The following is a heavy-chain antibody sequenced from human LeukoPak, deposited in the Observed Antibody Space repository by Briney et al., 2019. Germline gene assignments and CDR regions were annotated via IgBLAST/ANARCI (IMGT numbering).Heavy chain of an antibody. Sequence: ASVKVSCKASGYTFTNYYMHWVRQAPGQGLEWMGIIHPSGGSTSYAQKFQGRVTMTRDTSTSTVYMELSSLRSEDTAVYYCARVGYSNSYDYWGQGTLVTVSS. J-gene: IGHJ4*02. V-gene: IGHV1-46*01. CDR3: ARVGYSNSYDY. CDR2: IHPSGGST. D-gene: IGHD4-11*01. CDR1: GYTFTNYY.